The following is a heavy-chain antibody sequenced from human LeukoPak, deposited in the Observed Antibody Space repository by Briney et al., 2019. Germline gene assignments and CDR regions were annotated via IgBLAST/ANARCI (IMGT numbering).Heavy chain of an antibody. CDR2: IYYSGST. V-gene: IGHV4-59*01. CDR3: ARDGSSKFSFDY. Sequence: SETLSLTCTVSGGSISSYYWSWIRQPPGKGLEWIGYIYYSGSTNYNPSLKSRVTISVDTSKNQFSLKLSSVTAADTAVYYCARDGSSKFSFDYWGQGTLVTVSS. CDR1: GGSISSYY. J-gene: IGHJ4*02. D-gene: IGHD2-15*01.